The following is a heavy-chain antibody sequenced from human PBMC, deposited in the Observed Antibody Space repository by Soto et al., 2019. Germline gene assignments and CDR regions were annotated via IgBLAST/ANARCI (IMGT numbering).Heavy chain of an antibody. CDR3: ARDLSISDSSGWYPYYYYGMDV. CDR1: GGSVSSGSYY. Sequence: LSLTCTVSGGSVSSGSYYWSWIWQPPGKGLEWIGYIYYSGSTNYNPSLKSRVTISVDTSKNQFSLKLSSVTAADTAVYYCARDLSISDSSGWYPYYYYGMDVWGQGTTVTVSS. V-gene: IGHV4-61*01. D-gene: IGHD6-19*01. J-gene: IGHJ6*02. CDR2: IYYSGST.